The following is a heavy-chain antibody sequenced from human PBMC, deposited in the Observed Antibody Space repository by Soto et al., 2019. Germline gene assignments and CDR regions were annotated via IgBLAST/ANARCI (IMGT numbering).Heavy chain of an antibody. Sequence: PGGSLRLSCAASGFTFSSYWMSWVRQAPGKGLEWVANIKQDGSEKYYVDSVKGRFTISRDNAKNSLYLQMNSLRAEDTAVYYCARLPPAGRYFDWLSTSPFDYWGQGTLVTVSS. CDR3: ARLPPAGRYFDWLSTSPFDY. V-gene: IGHV3-7*04. CDR1: GFTFSSYW. CDR2: IKQDGSEK. J-gene: IGHJ4*02. D-gene: IGHD3-9*01.